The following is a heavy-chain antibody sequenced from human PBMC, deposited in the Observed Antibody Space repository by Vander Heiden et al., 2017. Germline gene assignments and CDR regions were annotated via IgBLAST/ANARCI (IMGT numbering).Heavy chain of an antibody. CDR1: GFTFSDYW. CDR2: IKQDGSER. J-gene: IGHJ4*02. D-gene: IGHD6-13*01. Sequence: EVQLVESGGGLVQPGGSLRLSCAASGFTFSDYWMNWVRQAPGKGLEWVANIKQDGSERYYVDSGKGRLTISRDNAKNSLYLQMNSLRAEDTAVYYCVRVGLSSNWHSFEYWGQGALVTVSS. V-gene: IGHV3-7*01. CDR3: VRVGLSSNWHSFEY.